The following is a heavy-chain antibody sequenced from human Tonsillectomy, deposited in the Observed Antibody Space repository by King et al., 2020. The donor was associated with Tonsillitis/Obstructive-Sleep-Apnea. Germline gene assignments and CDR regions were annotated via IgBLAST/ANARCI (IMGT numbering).Heavy chain of an antibody. CDR2: IYGGGST. CDR1: GISVSHSF. J-gene: IGHJ6*03. V-gene: IGHV3-66*01. CDR3: ARAGEYYHYYYMDV. D-gene: IGHD6-19*01. Sequence: VQLVESGGGLVQPGGSLRVSCAASGISVSHSFLSWVRQAPGKGLEWVSIIYGGGSTYYADSVKGRFTISRDSSKNTLYLQMNSLRVEDTAVYYCARAGEYYHYYYMDVWGKGTTVTVSS.